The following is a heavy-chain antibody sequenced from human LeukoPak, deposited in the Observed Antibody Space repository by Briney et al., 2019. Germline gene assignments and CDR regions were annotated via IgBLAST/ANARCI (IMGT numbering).Heavy chain of an antibody. Sequence: PSETLSLTCAVYGGSFSGYYWSWIRQPPGKGLEWIGEINHSGSTNYNPSLKSRVTISVDTSKNQFSLKLSSVTAADTAVYYCARGLLYGDYRMDVWGQGTTVTVSS. D-gene: IGHD4-17*01. CDR2: INHSGST. J-gene: IGHJ6*02. CDR1: GGSFSGYY. CDR3: ARGLLYGDYRMDV. V-gene: IGHV4-34*01.